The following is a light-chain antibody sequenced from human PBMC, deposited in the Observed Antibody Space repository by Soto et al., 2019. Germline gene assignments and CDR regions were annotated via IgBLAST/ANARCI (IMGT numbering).Light chain of an antibody. J-gene: IGKJ3*01. V-gene: IGKV4-1*01. CDR3: QQYYSTPLT. Sequence: DIVMTQSPDSLAVSLGERATINCKSSQSILYSSNNKNYLAWYQQKPGQPPKLLIYWASTRESGVPDRFSGSGSGTDFTLNISSLQAEDVAVYFCQQYYSTPLTFGPGTKV. CDR1: QSILYSSNNKNY. CDR2: WAS.